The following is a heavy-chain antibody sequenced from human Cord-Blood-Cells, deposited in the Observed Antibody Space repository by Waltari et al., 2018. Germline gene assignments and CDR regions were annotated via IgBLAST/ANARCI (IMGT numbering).Heavy chain of an antibody. D-gene: IGHD1-26*01. CDR1: AFPLSTSGVG. V-gene: IGHV2-5*02. CDR3: APYGIVGATDAFDI. Sequence: QLTLGESGPTLAQPTQTLTRTCTFSAFPLSTSGVGVGGVRQPPGKALEWLALIYWDDDKRYSPSLKSRLTITKDASKNQVVLTMTNMDPVDTATYYCAPYGIVGATDAFDIWGQGTMVTVSS. J-gene: IGHJ3*02. CDR2: IYWDDDK.